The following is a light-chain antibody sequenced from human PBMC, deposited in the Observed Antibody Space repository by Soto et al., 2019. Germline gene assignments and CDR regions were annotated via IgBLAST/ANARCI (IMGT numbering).Light chain of an antibody. J-gene: IGLJ2*01. CDR2: EVS. V-gene: IGLV2-8*01. CDR3: SSYAGSNIVV. Sequence: QSVLTQPLSASGSPGQSVTISCTGTSSDVGGYNFVSWYQQHPGKAPKLMIYEVSERPSGVPDRFSGSKSGNTASLTVSGLQAEDEADYYCSSYAGSNIVVFGGGTKLTVL. CDR1: SSDVGGYNF.